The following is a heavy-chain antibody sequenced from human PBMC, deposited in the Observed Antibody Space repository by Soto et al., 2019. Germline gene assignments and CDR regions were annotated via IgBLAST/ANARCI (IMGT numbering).Heavy chain of an antibody. V-gene: IGHV2-5*02. CDR1: GFSLGTSGVG. CDR3: AHKGSGLYPLDY. CDR2: IYWDDDK. Sequence: QITLKESGPTLVKPTQTLTLTCTFSGFSLGTSGVGVGWIRQPPGKALAWVALIYWDDDKHFSPSLESRLTIIKDTSKNLVVLTMTDMDPVDTATYYCAHKGSGLYPLDYWGQGILVTVSS. D-gene: IGHD3-10*01. J-gene: IGHJ4*02.